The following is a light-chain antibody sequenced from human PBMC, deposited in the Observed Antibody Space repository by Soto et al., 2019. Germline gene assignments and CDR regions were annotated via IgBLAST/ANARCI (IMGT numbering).Light chain of an antibody. CDR1: QIVSSTY. J-gene: IGKJ4*01. CDR3: QQYDVTPPNT. Sequence: EIVLTQSPGTLSLSPGERATLSCRASQIVSSTYLAWFQQKAGQAPRLLIYGASTRATGIPDRFSGSGSGTDFTLTISGLELDDFALYYCQQYDVTPPNTFGGGTKVDIK. V-gene: IGKV3-20*01. CDR2: GAS.